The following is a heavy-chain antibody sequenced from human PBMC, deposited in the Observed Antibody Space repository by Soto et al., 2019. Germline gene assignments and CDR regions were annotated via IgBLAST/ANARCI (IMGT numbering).Heavy chain of an antibody. J-gene: IGHJ4*02. D-gene: IGHD3-3*01. CDR2: INHSGST. CDR3: ARGPITIFGVVTAAFDY. Sequence: QVQLQQWGAGLLKPSETLSLTCAVYGGSFSGYYWSWIRQPPGKGLEWIGEINHSGSTNYTPALMCRVTIPVDTSKNQFSLRLSSVTAADTAVYYCARGPITIFGVVTAAFDYWGQGTLVTVSS. CDR1: GGSFSGYY. V-gene: IGHV4-34*01.